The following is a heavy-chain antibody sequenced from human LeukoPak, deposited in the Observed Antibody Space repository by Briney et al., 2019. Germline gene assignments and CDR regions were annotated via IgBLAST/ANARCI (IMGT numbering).Heavy chain of an antibody. D-gene: IGHD3-10*01. CDR2: IIPIFSTA. Sequence: ASVKVSCKASGGTFSSYAISWVRQAPGQGLEWMGGIIPIFSTANYAQKFQGRVTITADESTSTAYMELSSLRSEDTAVYYCARDRNYGSGSFPLDYWGQGTLVTVSS. CDR3: ARDRNYGSGSFPLDY. CDR1: GGTFSSYA. V-gene: IGHV1-69*13. J-gene: IGHJ4*02.